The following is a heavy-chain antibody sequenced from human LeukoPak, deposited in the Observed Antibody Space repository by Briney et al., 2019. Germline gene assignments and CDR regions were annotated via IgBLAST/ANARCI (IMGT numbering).Heavy chain of an antibody. CDR3: ARDGKATVVTM. CDR1: GGSINSYY. V-gene: IGHV4-4*07. J-gene: IGHJ4*02. CDR2: IYSSGST. Sequence: SETLSLTCTGSGGSINSYYWSWIRQPAGKGLEWIGRIYSSGSTNYNPSLKSRVSMSVDTSKNQFSLKLTSVTAAGTAVYYCARDGKATVVTMWGQGILVTVSS. D-gene: IGHD4-23*01.